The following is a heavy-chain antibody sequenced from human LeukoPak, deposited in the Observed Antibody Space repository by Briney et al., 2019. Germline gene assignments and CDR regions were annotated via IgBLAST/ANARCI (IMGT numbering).Heavy chain of an antibody. CDR3: ARDQKRFLEWLQGTYYFDY. CDR2: INPNSGGT. Sequence: ASVKVSCKASGYTFTGYYMHWVRQAPGQGLEWMGWINPNSGGTNYAQKFQGRVTMTRDTSISTAYMELSRLRSDDTAVYYCARDQKRFLEWLQGTYYFDYWGQGTLVTVSS. V-gene: IGHV1-2*02. CDR1: GYTFTGYY. J-gene: IGHJ4*02. D-gene: IGHD3-3*01.